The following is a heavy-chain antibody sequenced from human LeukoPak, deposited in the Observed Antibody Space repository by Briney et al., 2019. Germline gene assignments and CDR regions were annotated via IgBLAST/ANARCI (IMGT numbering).Heavy chain of an antibody. CDR3: ARAAYCSSTSCYVSSWFDP. J-gene: IGHJ5*02. V-gene: IGHV3-74*01. CDR2: INSEGSST. CDR1: GFTFSTYW. Sequence: GGSLRLSCAASGFTFSTYWVHWVRQAPGKGLVWVSRINSEGSSTTYADSVKGRFTISRDNAKNTLYLQMNSLKAEDTAVYYCARAAYCSSTSCYVSSWFDPWGQGTLVTVSS. D-gene: IGHD2-2*01.